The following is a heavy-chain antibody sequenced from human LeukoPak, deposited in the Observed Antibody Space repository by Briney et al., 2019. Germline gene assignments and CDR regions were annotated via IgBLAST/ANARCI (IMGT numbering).Heavy chain of an antibody. J-gene: IGHJ5*02. CDR1: GGSFSGYY. CDR3: ARRFDP. V-gene: IGHV4-34*01. Sequence: SETLSLTCAVYGGSFSGYYWSWIRQPPGKGLEWIGEINHGGSTNYNPSLKSRVTISVDTSKNQFSLKLSSVTAADTAVYYCARRFDPWGQGTLVTVSS. CDR2: INHGGST.